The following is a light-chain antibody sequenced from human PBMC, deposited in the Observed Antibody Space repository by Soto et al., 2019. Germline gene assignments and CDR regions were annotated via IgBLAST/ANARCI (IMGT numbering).Light chain of an antibody. CDR1: QGISTY. CDR3: QQFNDYPRT. J-gene: IGKJ1*01. V-gene: IGKV1-9*01. Sequence: DIQLTQSPSFLSASVGDRVTITCRASQGISTYLAWYQQKPGKAPKLLIYAASTLQSGVPSRFSGSGSGTEFTLTITSPQPEDVATYYCQQFNDYPRTFGQGTKVEIK. CDR2: AAS.